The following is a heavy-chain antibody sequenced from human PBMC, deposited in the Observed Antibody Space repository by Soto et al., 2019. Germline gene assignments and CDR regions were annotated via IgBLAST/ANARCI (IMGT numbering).Heavy chain of an antibody. V-gene: IGHV3-11*04. CDR3: AKGKRAAAPTYGMDV. CDR2: ISSDGSNK. D-gene: IGHD6-13*01. CDR1: GFTFSDYY. J-gene: IGHJ6*02. Sequence: GGSLRLSCAASGFTFSDYYMSWIRQAPGKGLEWVSVISSDGSNKYYADSVKGRFTISRDNSKNTLYLQMNSLRAEDTAVYYCAKGKRAAAPTYGMDVWGQGTTVTVSS.